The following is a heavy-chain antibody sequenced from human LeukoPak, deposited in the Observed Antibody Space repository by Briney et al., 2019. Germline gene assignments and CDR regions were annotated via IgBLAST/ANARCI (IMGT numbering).Heavy chain of an antibody. D-gene: IGHD3-22*01. V-gene: IGHV4-34*01. CDR2: INHSGST. CDR1: GGSFSGYY. Sequence: PSETLSLTCAVYGGSFSGYYWSWIRQPPGKGLEWIGEINHSGSTNYNPSLKSRVTISVDTSKNQFSLNLSSVTAAATAVYYCARDGVLYYDSSGLDAFDIWGQGTMATVSS. J-gene: IGHJ3*02. CDR3: ARDGVLYYDSSGLDAFDI.